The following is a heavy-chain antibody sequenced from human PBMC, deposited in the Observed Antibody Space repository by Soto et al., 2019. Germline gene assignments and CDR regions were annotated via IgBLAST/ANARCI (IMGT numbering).Heavy chain of an antibody. Sequence: QVQLVESGGGVVQPGTSLRLSCAASGLTFSSYGMHWVRQAPGKGLEWVAVIWYDGGNKYYADSVKGRFTISRDNSKNTLYLQMNSLRVEDTAVYYCARGSGGYYYGADYWGQGTLVTVSS. CDR1: GLTFSSYG. J-gene: IGHJ4*02. CDR2: IWYDGGNK. D-gene: IGHD3-22*01. V-gene: IGHV3-33*01. CDR3: ARGSGGYYYGADY.